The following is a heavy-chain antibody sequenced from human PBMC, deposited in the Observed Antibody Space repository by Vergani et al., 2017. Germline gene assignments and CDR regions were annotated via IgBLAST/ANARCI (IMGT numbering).Heavy chain of an antibody. D-gene: IGHD6-13*01. CDR3: ARQAPRSWYEGSDAFDI. V-gene: IGHV5-51*01. Sequence: EVQLVQSGAEVKKPGESLKISCKGSGYSFTSYWIGWVRQMPGKGLEGMGIIYPGDSDTGYSPSFQGQVTISADKSISTAYLQWSSLKASDTAMYYCARQAPRSWYEGSDAFDIWGQGTMVTVSS. CDR2: IYPGDSDT. CDR1: GYSFTSYW. J-gene: IGHJ3*02.